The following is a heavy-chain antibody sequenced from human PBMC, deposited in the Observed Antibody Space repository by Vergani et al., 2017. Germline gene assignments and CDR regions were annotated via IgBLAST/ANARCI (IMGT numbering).Heavy chain of an antibody. CDR3: AKEVREGYNLYCFDY. CDR2: ISGSGGSGST. J-gene: IGHJ4*02. V-gene: IGHV3-23*01. D-gene: IGHD5-24*01. Sequence: EVQLLESGGGLVQPGGSLRLSCAASGFTFSSYAMSWVRQAPGKGLEWVSAISGSGGSGSTYYADSVKGRFTISRDNSKNSLDLQMNSLRAEDTAVYCCAKEVREGYNLYCFDYWGQGTMVTVSS. CDR1: GFTFSSYA.